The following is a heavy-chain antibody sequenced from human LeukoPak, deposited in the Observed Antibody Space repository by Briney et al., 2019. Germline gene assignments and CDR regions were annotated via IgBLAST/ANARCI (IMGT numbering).Heavy chain of an antibody. CDR2: ISSSGSLM. J-gene: IGHJ4*02. Sequence: GGSLRLSCAASGFTFSNYEMNWVRQAPGRGLDGVSYISSSGSLMYCADSVKGRFTISRDNAKNSLYLQMNSLRAEDTAVYYCAREGSDYVFDYWGQGTLVTVSS. V-gene: IGHV3-48*03. CDR1: GFTFSNYE. CDR3: AREGSDYVFDY. D-gene: IGHD4-17*01.